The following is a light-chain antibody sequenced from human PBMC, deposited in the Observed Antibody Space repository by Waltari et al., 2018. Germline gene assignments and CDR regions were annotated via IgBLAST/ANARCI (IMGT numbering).Light chain of an antibody. J-gene: IGLJ3*02. CDR2: EVN. V-gene: IGLV2-14*01. CDR3: SSFTSSSTWV. CDR1: SSDVGGYNY. Sequence: QSALTQPASVSGSPGQSLTLSCTGTSSDVGGYNYVSWYQQHPGKAPKLMIYEVNNRPSGVSNRFSGSKSGNTASLTISGLQAEDETDYYCSSFTSSSTWVFGGGTKLTVL.